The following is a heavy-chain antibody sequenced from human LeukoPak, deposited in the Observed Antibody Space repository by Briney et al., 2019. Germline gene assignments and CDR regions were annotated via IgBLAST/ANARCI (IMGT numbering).Heavy chain of an antibody. V-gene: IGHV4-4*07. D-gene: IGHD6-13*01. CDR3: ARVGQQLVPGYFDY. CDR2: IYTSGST. J-gene: IGHJ4*02. Sequence: GSLRLSCAASGFALSNYWSWIRQPAGKGLEWIGRIYTSGSTNYNPSLKSRVTMSVDTSKNQFSLKLSSVTAADTAVYYCARVGQQLVPGYFDYWGQGTLVTVSS. CDR1: GFALSNY.